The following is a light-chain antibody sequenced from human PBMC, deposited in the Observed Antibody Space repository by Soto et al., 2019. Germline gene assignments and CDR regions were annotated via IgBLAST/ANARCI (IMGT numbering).Light chain of an antibody. CDR3: CSYARGGTYV. CDR1: SSDVGTYNL. CDR2: EAI. V-gene: IGLV2-23*01. Sequence: QSALTQPASVSGSPGQSITISCTGTSSDVGTYNLVSWYEQHPGKAPKLMIYEAIKRPSGVSNRFSGSKSGNTASLTISGLQAEDEADYYCCSYARGGTYVFGTGTKLTVL. J-gene: IGLJ1*01.